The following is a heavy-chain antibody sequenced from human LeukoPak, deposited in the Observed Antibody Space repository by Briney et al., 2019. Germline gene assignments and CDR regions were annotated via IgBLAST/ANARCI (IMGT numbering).Heavy chain of an antibody. V-gene: IGHV3-30-3*01. J-gene: IGHJ4*02. CDR1: GFTFSSYD. Sequence: GGSLRLSCAASGFTFSSYDMHWVRQAPGKGLEWVAVISNDGSNKDYADSVKGRFTISKDNSKNMLYLQMNSLRAEDTAVYYCARNTGYCASGTCYYDYWGQGTLVTVSS. D-gene: IGHD2-8*01. CDR2: ISNDGSNK. CDR3: ARNTGYCASGTCYYDY.